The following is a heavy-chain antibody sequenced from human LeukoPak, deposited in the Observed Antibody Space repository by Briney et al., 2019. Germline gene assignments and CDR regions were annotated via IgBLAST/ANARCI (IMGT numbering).Heavy chain of an antibody. V-gene: IGHV4-39*07. D-gene: IGHD3-22*01. Sequence: SETLSLTCTVSGGSISSSSYYWGWIRQPPGKGLEWIGSIYYSGSTYYNPSLKSRVTISVDTSKNQFSLKLSSVIAADTAVYYCARDTMIGTYYYYYYMDVWGKGTTVTVSS. J-gene: IGHJ6*03. CDR2: IYYSGST. CDR1: GGSISSSSYY. CDR3: ARDTMIGTYYYYYYMDV.